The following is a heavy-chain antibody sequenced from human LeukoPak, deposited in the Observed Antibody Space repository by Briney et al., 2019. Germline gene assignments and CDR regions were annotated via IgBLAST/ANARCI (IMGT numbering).Heavy chain of an antibody. V-gene: IGHV4-59*08. CDR3: ARVGHLAAAGTYDY. J-gene: IGHJ4*02. D-gene: IGHD6-13*01. CDR1: GGSISSYY. Sequence: SETLSLTCTVSGGSISSYYWSWIRQPPGKGLEWMGNIYYTGNNNYSPALKSRISTSVDTSKNQFSLKLSSVTAADTAVYYCARVGHLAAAGTYDYRGQGTLVTVSS. CDR2: IYYTGNN.